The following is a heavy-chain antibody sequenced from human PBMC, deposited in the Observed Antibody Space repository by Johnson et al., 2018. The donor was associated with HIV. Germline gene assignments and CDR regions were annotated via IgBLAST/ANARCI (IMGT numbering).Heavy chain of an antibody. V-gene: IGHV3-30*02. CDR1: GFTFSSYA. D-gene: IGHD6-13*01. J-gene: IGHJ3*02. CDR3: AGWGVGSSWNHDAFDS. CDR2: IRYDGSNK. Sequence: QVQLVESGGGVVQPGRSLRLSCAASGFTFSSYAMHWVHQAPGKGLEWVAFIRYDGSNKYYADSVKGRLTISRDNSKNTLYLQMNSLRAEDTAVYYCAGWGVGSSWNHDAFDSWGQGTMVTVSS.